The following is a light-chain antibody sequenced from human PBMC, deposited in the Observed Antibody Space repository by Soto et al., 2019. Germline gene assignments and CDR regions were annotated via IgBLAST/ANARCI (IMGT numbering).Light chain of an antibody. V-gene: IGLV2-14*01. Sequence: QSALPQPASVSGSPGQSITISCTGTSSDVGGYNYVSWYQLHPGKAPKLIIYEVSHRPSGASNHFSGYKSGNTASLTISGLQAEDEADYYCSSYTSTSTPCVFGTGTKVTVL. CDR3: SSYTSTSTPCV. CDR2: EVS. J-gene: IGLJ1*01. CDR1: SSDVGGYNY.